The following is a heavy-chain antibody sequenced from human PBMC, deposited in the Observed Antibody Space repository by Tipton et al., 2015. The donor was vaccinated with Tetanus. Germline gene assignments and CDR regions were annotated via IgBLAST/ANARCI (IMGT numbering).Heavy chain of an antibody. CDR1: GGSISSYY. V-gene: IGHV4-59*12. J-gene: IGHJ4*02. CDR3: ARSNILRFLGC. Sequence: TLSLTCTVSGGSISSYYWSWIRQPPGEGLEWIGYISHRGSTNYNPSLKSRVTMSVDTSKNQFSLKLDSVTAADTAVYFCARSNILRFLGCWGQGTLVTVSS. D-gene: IGHD3-3*01. CDR2: ISHRGST.